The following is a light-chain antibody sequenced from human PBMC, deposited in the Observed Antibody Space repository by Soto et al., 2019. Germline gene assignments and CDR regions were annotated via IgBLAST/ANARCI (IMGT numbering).Light chain of an antibody. CDR3: LQYHNLWA. V-gene: IGKV3-20*01. CDR2: GIS. J-gene: IGKJ1*01. CDR1: HTISSSY. Sequence: EIVLTQSPGTLSLSPGERATLSCRASHTISSSYLAWYQQKPGQAPRLLMYGISRRATGIPDRFSGSGSGTEFTLTISSLQSEDFTVYSCLQYHNLWAFGQGTKVDIK.